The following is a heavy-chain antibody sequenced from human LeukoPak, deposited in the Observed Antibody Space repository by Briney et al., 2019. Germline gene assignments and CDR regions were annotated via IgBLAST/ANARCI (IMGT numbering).Heavy chain of an antibody. CDR3: ARAERAAAGKNYYYYGMDV. CDR2: IYTSGST. D-gene: IGHD6-13*01. J-gene: IGHJ6*02. CDR1: GGSISSYY. Sequence: ASETLSLTCTVSGGSISSYYWSWIRQPAGKGLEWIGRIYTSGSTNYNPSLKSRVTMSVDTSKNQFSLKLSSVTAADTAVYYCARAERAAAGKNYYYYGMDVWGQGTTVTVSS. V-gene: IGHV4-4*07.